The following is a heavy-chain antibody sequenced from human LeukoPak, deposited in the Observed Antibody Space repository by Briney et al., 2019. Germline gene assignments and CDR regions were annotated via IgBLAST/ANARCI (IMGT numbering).Heavy chain of an antibody. Sequence: SETLSLTCTVSGGSISNYYWSWVRQPPGKGLEWIGYIYYSGSTNYNPSLKGRVTISVDTSKNQFSLKLSSVTAADTAVYYCARDMAASSGYWGQGTLVTVSS. D-gene: IGHD6-19*01. CDR2: IYYSGST. CDR1: GGSISNYY. J-gene: IGHJ4*02. V-gene: IGHV4-59*01. CDR3: ARDMAASSGY.